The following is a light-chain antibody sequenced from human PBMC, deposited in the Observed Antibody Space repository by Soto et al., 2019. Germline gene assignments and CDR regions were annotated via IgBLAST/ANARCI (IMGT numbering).Light chain of an antibody. CDR2: DVT. J-gene: IGLJ2*01. V-gene: IGLV2-14*03. CDR3: ASYTSITTYVV. CDR1: SSDIGGYNF. Sequence: QSALTQPASVSGSPGQSITISCTGTSSDIGGYNFVSWYQHHPGKAPKLIIYDVTNRPSGTSNRFSSSKSGNTASLTISGLQAEDEADYFCASYTSITTYVVFGGGTKLTVL.